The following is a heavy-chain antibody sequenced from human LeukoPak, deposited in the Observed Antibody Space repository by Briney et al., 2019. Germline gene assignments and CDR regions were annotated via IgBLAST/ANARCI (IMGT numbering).Heavy chain of an antibody. V-gene: IGHV4-39*07. Sequence: SETLSPTCTVSGGSISINSYYWAWIRQPPGKGLEWIGSIYYTGTTYYNPSLKNRVTISVDTSKNQFSLRLSSVTAADTAVYYCAREINQWLVRPLDYWGQGTLVTVSS. J-gene: IGHJ4*02. CDR3: AREINQWLVRPLDY. CDR2: IYYTGTT. CDR1: GGSISINSYY. D-gene: IGHD6-19*01.